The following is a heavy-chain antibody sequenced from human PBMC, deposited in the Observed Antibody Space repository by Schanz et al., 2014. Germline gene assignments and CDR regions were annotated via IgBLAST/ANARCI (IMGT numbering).Heavy chain of an antibody. D-gene: IGHD6-6*01. CDR2: MSGSGSTA. CDR3: ATEGPRGTRHPINYYYAMDN. CDR1: GFTFSNHA. Sequence: EVHLLESGGGLVQPGGSLRLSCAASGFTFSNHALSWVRQAPGKGLEWVSGMSGSGSTADYADSVKGRFTISRDNSRKTLYLQMNSLRADDTAVYYCATEGPRGTRHPINYYYAMDNWGRGTKVTV. J-gene: IGHJ6*02. V-gene: IGHV3-23*01.